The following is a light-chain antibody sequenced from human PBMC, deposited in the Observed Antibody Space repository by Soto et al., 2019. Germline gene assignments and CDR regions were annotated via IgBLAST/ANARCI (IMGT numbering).Light chain of an antibody. CDR1: QGIGND. CDR2: AAS. CDR3: RHHNSYPRT. V-gene: IGKV1-17*01. J-gene: IGKJ1*01. Sequence: DIQMTQSPSSLSASVGDRVTITCRASQGIGNDLGWYQQRPGKAPNRLIYAASTLQSGVPSRFSGSGSGTEFTLSISSLQPEDFTTYYCRHHNSYPRTFGQGTKVEIK.